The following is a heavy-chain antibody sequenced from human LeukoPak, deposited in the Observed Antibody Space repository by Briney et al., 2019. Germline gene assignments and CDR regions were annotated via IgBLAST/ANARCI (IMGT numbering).Heavy chain of an antibody. Sequence: SETLSLTCAVYGGSFSGYYWSWIRQPPGKGLEWLGEINHSGSTNYNPSLKSRVTISVDTSKNQFSLKLSSVTAADTAVYYCARGPYSGAGRRYYYYYMDVWGKGTTVTVSS. V-gene: IGHV4-34*01. J-gene: IGHJ6*03. CDR1: GGSFSGYY. D-gene: IGHD1-26*01. CDR2: INHSGST. CDR3: ARGPYSGAGRRYYYYYMDV.